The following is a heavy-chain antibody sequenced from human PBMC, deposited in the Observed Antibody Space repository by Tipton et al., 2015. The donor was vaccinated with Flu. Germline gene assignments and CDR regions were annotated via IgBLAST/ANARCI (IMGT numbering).Heavy chain of an antibody. CDR3: ARAIAAVGSY. V-gene: IGHV3-74*01. J-gene: IGHJ4*02. Sequence: SLRLSCAASGFMFSSYWMHWVRQAPGKGLVWVSRISSDGGVTNFADSMKGRFSISRDNAKKTLYLQMISVRVEDTAVYYCARAIAAVGSYWGQGTLVTVSS. D-gene: IGHD6-13*01. CDR1: GFMFSSYW. CDR2: ISSDGGVT.